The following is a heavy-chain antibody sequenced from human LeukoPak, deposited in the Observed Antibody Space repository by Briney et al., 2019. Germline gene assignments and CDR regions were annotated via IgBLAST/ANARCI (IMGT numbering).Heavy chain of an antibody. D-gene: IGHD3-16*01. CDR1: GFTFGDYA. V-gene: IGHV3-9*01. J-gene: IGHJ4*02. CDR3: AKDGGY. Sequence: GGSLRLSCAASGFTFGDYAKNWVRHAPAKGQEWVSGMNLNYGSIGYANSVKDRFTISRVNATNYLYLQMNSLRAEATALYYCAKDGGYWGQGNLVTVSS. CDR2: MNLNYGSI.